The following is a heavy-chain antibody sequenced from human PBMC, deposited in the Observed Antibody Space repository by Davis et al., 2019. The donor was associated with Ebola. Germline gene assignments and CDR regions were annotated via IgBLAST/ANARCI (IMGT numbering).Heavy chain of an antibody. CDR2: ISAYNGNT. Sequence: GESLKISCKASGYTFTSYGISWVRRAPGQGLEWMGWISAYNGNTNYAQKLQGRVTMTTDTSTSTAYMELRSLRSDDTAVYYCARLYYYDSSGYRDYWGQGTLVTVSS. CDR3: ARLYYYDSSGYRDY. CDR1: GYTFTSYG. V-gene: IGHV1-18*01. J-gene: IGHJ4*02. D-gene: IGHD3-22*01.